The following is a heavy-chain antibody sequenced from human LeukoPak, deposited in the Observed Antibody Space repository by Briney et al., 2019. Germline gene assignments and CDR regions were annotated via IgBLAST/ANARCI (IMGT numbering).Heavy chain of an antibody. CDR3: ARGPTSRDGYKYFDY. Sequence: GSSVKVSCKASGGTFSSYAISWVRQAPGQGLEWMGGIIPIFGTANYAQKFQGRVTITTDESTSTAYMGLSSLRSEDTAVYYCARGPTSRDGYKYFDYWGQGTLVTVSS. V-gene: IGHV1-69*05. D-gene: IGHD5-24*01. CDR2: IIPIFGTA. J-gene: IGHJ4*02. CDR1: GGTFSSYA.